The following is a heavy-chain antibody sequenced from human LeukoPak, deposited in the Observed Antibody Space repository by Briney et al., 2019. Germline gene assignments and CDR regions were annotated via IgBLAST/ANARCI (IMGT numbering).Heavy chain of an antibody. CDR3: ARPARSGVVTYFDY. J-gene: IGHJ4*02. D-gene: IGHD3-3*01. Sequence: SETLSLTCTVSGGSISSSSYYWGRIRQPPGKGLEWIGSIYYSGSTYYNPSLKSRVTISVDTSKNQFSLKLSSVTAADTAVYYCARPARSGVVTYFDYWGQGALVTVSS. CDR2: IYYSGST. CDR1: GGSISSSSYY. V-gene: IGHV4-39*01.